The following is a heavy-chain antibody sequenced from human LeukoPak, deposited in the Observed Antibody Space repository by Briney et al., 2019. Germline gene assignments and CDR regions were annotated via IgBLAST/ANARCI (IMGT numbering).Heavy chain of an antibody. J-gene: IGHJ6*03. CDR3: ARVANCSGGSCYYYYYYYMDV. V-gene: IGHV4-59*01. CDR1: GGSISSYY. Sequence: PSETLSLTCTVSGGSISSYYWSWIRQPPGKGLGWIGYIYYSGSTNYNPSLKSRVTISVDTSKNQFSLKLSSVTAADTAVYYCARVANCSGGSCYYYYYYYMDVWGKGTTVTVSS. CDR2: IYYSGST. D-gene: IGHD2-15*01.